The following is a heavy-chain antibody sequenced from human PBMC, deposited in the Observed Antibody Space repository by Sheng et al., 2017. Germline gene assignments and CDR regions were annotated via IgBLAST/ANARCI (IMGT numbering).Heavy chain of an antibody. CDR3: ARVATHLIVVVPAAVLTDAFDI. D-gene: IGHD2-2*02. CDR1: GGSISSSSYY. J-gene: IGHJ3*02. V-gene: IGHV4-39*07. CDR2: IYYSGST. Sequence: QLQLQESGPGLVKPSETLSLTCTVSGGSISSSSYYWGWIRQPPGKGLEWIGSIYYSGSTYYNPSLKSRVTISVDTSKNQFSLKLSSVTAADTAVYYCARVATHLIVVVPAAVLTDAFDIWAKGQWSPSLQ.